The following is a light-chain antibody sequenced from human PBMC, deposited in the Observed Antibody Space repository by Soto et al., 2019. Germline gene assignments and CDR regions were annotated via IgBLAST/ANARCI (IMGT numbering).Light chain of an antibody. CDR2: SDN. J-gene: IGLJ2*01. Sequence: QSVLTQPPSASGTPGQRVTISCSGSSSNIGTNTVIWYQQLPGAAPRLLIYSDNQRPSRVPDRFAGSNSGTSASLAINGLPSEDGDDYYCAAWAVSLVVFGAGTQLTVL. V-gene: IGLV1-44*01. CDR1: SSNIGTNT. CDR3: AAWAVSLVV.